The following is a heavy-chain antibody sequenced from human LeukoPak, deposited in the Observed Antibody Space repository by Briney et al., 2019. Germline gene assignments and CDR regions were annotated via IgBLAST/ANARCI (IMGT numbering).Heavy chain of an antibody. V-gene: IGHV4-39*01. CDR3: ARRPGMIVVVITNNDAFDI. Sequence: PSETLSLTCTVSGGSISSSSYYWGWIRQPPGKGLEWIGSMYYSGSTYYNPSLRSRVTISVDTSKNQFSLKLSSVTAADTAVYYCARRPGMIVVVITNNDAFDIWGQGTMVTVSS. D-gene: IGHD3-22*01. CDR2: MYYSGST. CDR1: GGSISSSSYY. J-gene: IGHJ3*02.